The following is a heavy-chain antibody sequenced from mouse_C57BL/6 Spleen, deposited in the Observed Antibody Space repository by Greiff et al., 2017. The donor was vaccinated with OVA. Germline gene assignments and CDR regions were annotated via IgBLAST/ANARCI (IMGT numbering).Heavy chain of an antibody. J-gene: IGHJ3*01. CDR3: AKTYGNQAWFAY. CDR2: IYPGDGDT. Sequence: QVQLQQSGPELVKPGASVKISCKASGYAFSSSWMNWVKQRPGKGLEWLGRIYPGDGDTNYNGKFKGKATLTADKSSSTAYMQLISLTSEDSAVYFCAKTYGNQAWFAYWGQGTLVTVSA. CDR1: GYAFSSSW. V-gene: IGHV1-82*01. D-gene: IGHD2-10*02.